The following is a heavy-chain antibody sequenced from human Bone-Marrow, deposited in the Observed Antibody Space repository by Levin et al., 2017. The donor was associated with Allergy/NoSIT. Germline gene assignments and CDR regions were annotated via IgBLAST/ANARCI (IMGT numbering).Heavy chain of an antibody. D-gene: IGHD4-23*01. CDR2: IKQDGSEK. J-gene: IGHJ4*02. Sequence: GGSLRLSCAASGFTFSSYWMSWVRQAPGKGLEWVANIKQDGSEKYYVDSVKGRFTISRDNAKNSLYLQMNSLRAEDTAVYYCARLYGLRWPNYSTFDYWGQGTLVTVSS. CDR3: ARLYGLRWPNYSTFDY. V-gene: IGHV3-7*01. CDR1: GFTFSSYW.